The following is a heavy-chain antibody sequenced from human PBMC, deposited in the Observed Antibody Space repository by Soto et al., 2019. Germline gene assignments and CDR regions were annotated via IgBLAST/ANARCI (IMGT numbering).Heavy chain of an antibody. CDR3: ARARSSGKYYYYGMDV. J-gene: IGHJ6*02. Sequence: SVKVSCKASGGTFSSYAISWVRQAPGHGLEWMGGIIPIFGTANYAQKFQGRVTITADESTSTAYMELSSLRSADTAVYYCARARSSGKYYYYGMDVWGQGTTVTVSS. D-gene: IGHD6-19*01. CDR2: IIPIFGTA. V-gene: IGHV1-69*13. CDR1: GGTFSSYA.